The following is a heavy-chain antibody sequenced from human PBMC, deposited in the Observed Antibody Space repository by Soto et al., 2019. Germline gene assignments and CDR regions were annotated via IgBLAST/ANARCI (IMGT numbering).Heavy chain of an antibody. CDR2: IIPIFGTA. CDR3: ASIRDYYDSSGYSDY. CDR1: GGTFSSYA. Sequence: SVKVSCKASGGTFSSYAISWVRQAPGQGLEWMGGIIPIFGTANYAQKFQGRVTITADESTSTAYMELSSLRSEDTAVYYCASIRDYYDSSGYSDYWGQGTLVTVSS. V-gene: IGHV1-69*13. J-gene: IGHJ4*02. D-gene: IGHD3-22*01.